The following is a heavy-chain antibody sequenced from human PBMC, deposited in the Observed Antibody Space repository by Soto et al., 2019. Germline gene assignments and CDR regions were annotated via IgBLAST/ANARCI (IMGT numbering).Heavy chain of an antibody. CDR3: ASRRLTFFGVVNRETYYFDY. D-gene: IGHD3-3*01. Sequence: SETLSLTCAVSGGSISSSNWWSWVRQPPGKGLEWIGEIYHSGSTNYNPSLKSRVTISVDKSKNQFSLKLSSVTAADTAVYYCASRRLTFFGVVNRETYYFDYGGQGTLVTVSS. CDR2: IYHSGST. J-gene: IGHJ4*02. V-gene: IGHV4-4*02. CDR1: GGSISSSNW.